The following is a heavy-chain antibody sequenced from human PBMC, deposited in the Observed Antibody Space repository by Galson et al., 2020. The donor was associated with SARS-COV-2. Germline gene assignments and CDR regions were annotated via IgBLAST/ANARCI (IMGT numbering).Heavy chain of an antibody. V-gene: IGHV3-74*01. Sequence: GGSLRLSCAVSGFTFSSYWMHWVRQAPGKGMVWVSRMYSDGSSTSYADSAKSRCIISRDNAKNTLFLQMNSLRAEDTAVYYCARDEAGYYGSGTPLHWGQGTLVTVSS. CDR3: ARDEAGYYGSGTPLH. CDR2: MYSDGSST. CDR1: GFTFSSYW. D-gene: IGHD3-10*01. J-gene: IGHJ4*02.